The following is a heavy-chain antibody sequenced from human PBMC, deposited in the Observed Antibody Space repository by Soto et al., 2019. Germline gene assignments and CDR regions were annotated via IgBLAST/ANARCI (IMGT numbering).Heavy chain of an antibody. Sequence: EVQLVESGGGLVKPGGSLRLSCAASGFTFSSYSMNWVRQAPGKGLEWVSSISSSSSYIYYADSAKGRFTISRDNAKNSLYLQMNSLRAEDTAVYYCARDAKVDTAMVGPDYWGQGTLVTVSS. CDR1: GFTFSSYS. CDR3: ARDAKVDTAMVGPDY. D-gene: IGHD5-18*01. V-gene: IGHV3-21*01. J-gene: IGHJ4*02. CDR2: ISSSSSYI.